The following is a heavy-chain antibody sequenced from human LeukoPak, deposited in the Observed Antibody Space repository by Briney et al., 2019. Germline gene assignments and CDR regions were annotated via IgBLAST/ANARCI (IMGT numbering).Heavy chain of an antibody. CDR2: IYHSGST. D-gene: IGHD3-10*01. CDR1: GYSISSGYY. Sequence: SETLSLTCTVSGYSISSGYYWGWIRQPPGKGLEWIGSIYHSGSTYYNPSLKSRVTISVDTSKNQFSLKLSSVTAADTAVYYCASWHPRGFDYWGQGTLVTVSS. J-gene: IGHJ4*02. CDR3: ASWHPRGFDY. V-gene: IGHV4-38-2*02.